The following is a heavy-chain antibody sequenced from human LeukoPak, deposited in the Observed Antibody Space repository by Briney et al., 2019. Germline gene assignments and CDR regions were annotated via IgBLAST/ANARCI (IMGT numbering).Heavy chain of an antibody. J-gene: IGHJ5*02. Sequence: SGTLSLTCTVSGGSISNYYWSWIRQPPGKGLEWIGYIYYSGTTNYNPSLKSRVTISVDTSKNQFSLRLSSVTAADTAVYYCAKLIPAAKFDPWGQGTLVTVSS. CDR3: AKLIPAAKFDP. D-gene: IGHD6-13*01. V-gene: IGHV4-59*08. CDR1: GGSISNYY. CDR2: IYYSGTT.